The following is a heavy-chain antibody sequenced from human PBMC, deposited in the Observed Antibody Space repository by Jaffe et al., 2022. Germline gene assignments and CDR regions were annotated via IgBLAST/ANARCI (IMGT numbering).Heavy chain of an antibody. Sequence: QVQLQQWGAGLLKPSETLSLTCAVYGGSFSGYYWSWIRQPPGKGLEWIGEINHSGSTNYNPSLKSRVTISVDTSKNQFSLKLSSVTAADTAVYYCARGYIVVVPAAMRFDPWGQGTLVTVSS. D-gene: IGHD2-2*01. J-gene: IGHJ5*02. CDR1: GGSFSGYY. V-gene: IGHV4-34*01. CDR3: ARGYIVVVPAAMRFDP. CDR2: INHSGST.